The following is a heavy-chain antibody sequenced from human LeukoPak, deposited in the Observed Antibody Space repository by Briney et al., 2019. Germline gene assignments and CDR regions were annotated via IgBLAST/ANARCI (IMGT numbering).Heavy chain of an antibody. V-gene: IGHV4-39*07. Sequence: SETLSLTCTVSGGSISSSGYFWGWIRQSPGRGLEWIGSISYGGDTYYNPSLKSRVTISLDTSKSQFSLRLSSVTAADTAVYFCARGYSSSWYLNWFDPWGQGTLVTVSS. D-gene: IGHD6-13*01. J-gene: IGHJ5*02. CDR1: GGSISSSGYF. CDR3: ARGYSSSWYLNWFDP. CDR2: ISYGGDT.